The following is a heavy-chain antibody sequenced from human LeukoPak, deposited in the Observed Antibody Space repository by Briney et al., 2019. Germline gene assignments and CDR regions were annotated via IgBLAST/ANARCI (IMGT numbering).Heavy chain of an antibody. CDR1: GFTFSDYY. CDR3: ARDGVVAKRDDAFDI. CDR2: ISSSGSTI. D-gene: IGHD3-22*01. Sequence: GGSLRLSCAASGFTFSDYYMSWIRQAPGKGLEWVSYISSSGSTIYYADSVKGRFTISRDNAKNSLYLQMNSLRAEDTAVYYCARDGVVAKRDDAFDIWGQGTMVTVSS. V-gene: IGHV3-11*04. J-gene: IGHJ3*02.